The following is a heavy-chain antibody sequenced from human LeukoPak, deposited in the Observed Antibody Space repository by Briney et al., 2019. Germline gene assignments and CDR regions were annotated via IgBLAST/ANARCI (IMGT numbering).Heavy chain of an antibody. J-gene: IGHJ4*02. CDR2: IYSGGST. V-gene: IGHV3-66*01. CDR3: ATTAGRWLLLGDDY. Sequence: QPGGSLRLPCAASGFTVSTNYMTWVRQAPGKGLEWVSVIYSGGSTYYADSVKGRFTISRDNAKNSLYLQMNSLRAEDTAVYYCATTAGRWLLLGDDYWGQGTLVTVSS. CDR1: GFTVSTNY. D-gene: IGHD5-12*01.